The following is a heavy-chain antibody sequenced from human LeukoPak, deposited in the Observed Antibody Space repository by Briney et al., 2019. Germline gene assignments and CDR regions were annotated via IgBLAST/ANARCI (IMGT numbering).Heavy chain of an antibody. CDR1: GFTFSSYG. V-gene: IGHV3-74*01. CDR3: ARVGGPRNKFDY. Sequence: PGGSLRLSCAASGFTFSSYGMSWVRQAPGKGLEWVSRINSDGSSTSYADSVKGRFTISRDNAKNTLYLQMNSPRAEDTAVYYCARVGGPRNKFDYWGQGTLVTVSS. J-gene: IGHJ4*02. CDR2: INSDGSST. D-gene: IGHD1/OR15-1a*01.